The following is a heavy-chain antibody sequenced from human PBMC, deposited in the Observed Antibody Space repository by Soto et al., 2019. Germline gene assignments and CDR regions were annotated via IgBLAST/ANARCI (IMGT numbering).Heavy chain of an antibody. CDR1: GGTFSSYA. D-gene: IGHD6-13*01. V-gene: IGHV1-69*13. CDR2: TIPIFGTA. CDR3: ARSQRIAAAGLSAFDI. Sequence: SVKVSCKASGGTFSSYAISWVRQAPGQGLEWMGGTIPIFGTANYAQKFQGRVTITADESTSTAYMELSSLRSEDTAVYYCARSQRIAAAGLSAFDIWGQGTMVTVSS. J-gene: IGHJ3*02.